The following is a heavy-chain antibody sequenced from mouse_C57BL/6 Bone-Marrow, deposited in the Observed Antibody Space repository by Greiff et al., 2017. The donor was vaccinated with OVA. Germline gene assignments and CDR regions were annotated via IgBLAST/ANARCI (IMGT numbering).Heavy chain of an antibody. CDR3: ARWPYGDY. Sequence: VQLQQSGPELVKPGASVKISCKASGYTFTDYYMNWVRQSHGKSLEWIGDINPNNGGTSYNQKFKGKATLTVDKSSSTAYMELRSLTSEDSAVYYCARWPYGDYWGKGTTLTVSS. D-gene: IGHD1-1*02. J-gene: IGHJ2*01. V-gene: IGHV1-26*01. CDR1: GYTFTDYY. CDR2: INPNNGGT.